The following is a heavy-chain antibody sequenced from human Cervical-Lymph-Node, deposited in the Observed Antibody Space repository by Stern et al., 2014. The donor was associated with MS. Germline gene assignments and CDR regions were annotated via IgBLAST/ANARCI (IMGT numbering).Heavy chain of an antibody. J-gene: IGHJ4*02. CDR2: IYWDEDK. CDR1: GFSLSTSGVG. D-gene: IGHD3-3*01. V-gene: IGHV2-5*02. CDR3: AHAIPYDFWSGYYPTAFDY. Sequence: QITLKESGPTLVKPTQTLTLTCTFSGFSLSTSGVGVGWIRQPPGKALEWLALIYWDEDKRYSPYLKSRLTITKDTSKNQVVLTMTNMDPVDTATYYCAHAIPYDFWSGYYPTAFDYWGQGTLVTVSS.